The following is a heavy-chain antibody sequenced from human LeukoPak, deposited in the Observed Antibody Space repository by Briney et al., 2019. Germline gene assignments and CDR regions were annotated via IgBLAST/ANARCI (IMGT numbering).Heavy chain of an antibody. J-gene: IGHJ4*02. CDR2: IRYDGSNK. D-gene: IGHD3-10*01. V-gene: IGHV3-30*02. Sequence: PGGSLRLSCAASGFTFSSYGMHWVRQAPGKGLVWVAFIRYDGSNKYYADSVKGRFTISRDNSKNTLYLQMNSLRAEDTAVYYCAKDQNTYYYGSGGDYWGQGTLVTVSS. CDR1: GFTFSSYG. CDR3: AKDQNTYYYGSGGDY.